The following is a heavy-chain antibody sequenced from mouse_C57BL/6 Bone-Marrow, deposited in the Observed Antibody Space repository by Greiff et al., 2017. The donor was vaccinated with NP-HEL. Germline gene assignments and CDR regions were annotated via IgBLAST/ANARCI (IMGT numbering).Heavy chain of an antibody. CDR2: ISAGGSYT. D-gene: IGHD1-1*01. CDR3: ARNYGSKYYAMDY. CDR1: GFTFSSYA. V-gene: IGHV5-4*01. Sequence: EVQGVESGGGLVKPGGSLKLSCAASGFTFSSYAMSWVRQTPEKRLEWVATISAGGSYTYYPDNVKGRFTISRDNAKNNLYLLMSELKSEDTAMYYCARNYGSKYYAMDYWGQGTSVTVAS. J-gene: IGHJ4*01.